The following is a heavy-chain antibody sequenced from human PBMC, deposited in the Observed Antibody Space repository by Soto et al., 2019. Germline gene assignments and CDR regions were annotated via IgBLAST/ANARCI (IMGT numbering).Heavy chain of an antibody. CDR3: ARVTSMVRGVIDNWFDP. V-gene: IGHV1-69*01. D-gene: IGHD3-10*01. Sequence: QVPLVQSGAEVKKPGSSVTVSCKDSGGTFSSYAIHWVRQAPGQGLEWMGGIIPMYGPAKYAQRFQGRVTITADESTTTVYMELTSLTSQDTAVYYWARVTSMVRGVIDNWFDPWGHGTLVTVSS. CDR1: GGTFSSYA. CDR2: IIPMYGPA. J-gene: IGHJ5*02.